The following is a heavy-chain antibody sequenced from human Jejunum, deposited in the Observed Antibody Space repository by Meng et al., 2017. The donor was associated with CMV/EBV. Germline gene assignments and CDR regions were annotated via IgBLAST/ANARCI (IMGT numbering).Heavy chain of an antibody. D-gene: IGHD5-24*01. Sequence: QGQLVQSGFGLKQPGASVKVSCRPSGYTFTSYAINWVRQAPGQGPDWTGWIDPNTGNPTYDQGFTGRFVFSLDTSVSTAYLQINSLRADDTAVYYCARDSPLDGYSLLDYWGQGTLVTVSS. CDR1: GYTFTSYA. V-gene: IGHV7-4-1*02. CDR3: ARDSPLDGYSLLDY. CDR2: IDPNTGNP. J-gene: IGHJ4*02.